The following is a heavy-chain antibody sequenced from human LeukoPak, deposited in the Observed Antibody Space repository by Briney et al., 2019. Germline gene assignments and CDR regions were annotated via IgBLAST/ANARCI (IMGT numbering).Heavy chain of an antibody. CDR2: IRYDGSNK. CDR3: ARESIAARGLIFDY. D-gene: IGHD6-6*01. Sequence: GGSLRLSCAASGFTFSSYGMHWVRQAPGKGLEWVAFIRYDGSNKYYADSVKGRFTISRDNSKNTLYLQMNSLRAEDTALYYCARESIAARGLIFDYWGQGTLVTVSS. CDR1: GFTFSSYG. V-gene: IGHV3-30*02. J-gene: IGHJ4*02.